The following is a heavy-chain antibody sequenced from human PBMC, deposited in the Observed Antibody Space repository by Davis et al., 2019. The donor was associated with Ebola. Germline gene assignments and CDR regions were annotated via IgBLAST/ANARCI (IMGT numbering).Heavy chain of an antibody. CDR2: ISGSGGST. CDR1: GFTFSSYA. J-gene: IGHJ4*02. D-gene: IGHD3-22*01. Sequence: GESLKISCAASGFTFSSYAMSWVRQAPGKGLEWVSAISGSGGSTYYADSVKGRFTISRHNSKNTLYLQMNSLRAEDTAVYYCAREAGDSSGYYPGNFDYWGQGTLVTVSS. CDR3: AREAGDSSGYYPGNFDY. V-gene: IGHV3-23*01.